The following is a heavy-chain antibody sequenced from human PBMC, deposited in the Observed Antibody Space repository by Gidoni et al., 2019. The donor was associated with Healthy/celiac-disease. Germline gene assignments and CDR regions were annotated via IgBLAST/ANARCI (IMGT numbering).Heavy chain of an antibody. D-gene: IGHD2-2*01. CDR1: GGSISSSSYY. Sequence: QLQLQESGPGLVKPSETLSLTCTVSGGSISSSSYYWGWSRQPPGKGLEWIGSIYYSGSTYYNPSLKSRVTISVDTSKNQFSLKLSSVTAADTAVYYCARQPRRCSTSCYGMDVWGQGTTVTVSS. J-gene: IGHJ6*02. CDR2: IYYSGST. V-gene: IGHV4-39*01. CDR3: ARQPRRCSTSCYGMDV.